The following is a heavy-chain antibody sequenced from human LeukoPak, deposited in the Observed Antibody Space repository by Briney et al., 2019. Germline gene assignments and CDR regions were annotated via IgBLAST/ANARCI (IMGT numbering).Heavy chain of an antibody. D-gene: IGHD3-16*01. CDR3: ARDFTDDAFDI. V-gene: IGHV1-69*04. CDR2: IVPILGIP. Sequence: SVKVPCKPSGGTFSNSGFSWVRQAPGQGLEWMGRIVPILGIPNYAQKFQGRVTITADKSTNTAYMELSSLRSDDTAMYYCARDFTDDAFDIWGQGTMVTVS. J-gene: IGHJ3*02. CDR1: GGTFSNSG.